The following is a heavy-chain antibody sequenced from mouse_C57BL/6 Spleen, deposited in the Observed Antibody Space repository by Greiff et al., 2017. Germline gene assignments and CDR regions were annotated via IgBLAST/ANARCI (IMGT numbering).Heavy chain of an antibody. V-gene: IGHV1-61*01. J-gene: IGHJ4*01. D-gene: IGHD2-14*01. CDR3: ARRNDAPSMDD. CDR2: IYPSDSET. CDR1: GYTFTSYW. Sequence: VQLQQPGAELVRPGSSVKLSCKASGYTFTSYWMDWVKQRPGQGLEWIGNIYPSDSETHYNQPFKDKATLTVDKSSSTAYMQLSSLTPEDSAVYYCARRNDAPSMDDWGQGTSVTVSS.